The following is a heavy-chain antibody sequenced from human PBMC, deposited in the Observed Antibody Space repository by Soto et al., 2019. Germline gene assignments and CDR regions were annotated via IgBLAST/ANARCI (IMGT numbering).Heavy chain of an antibody. J-gene: IGHJ5*02. CDR2: IYWDDDK. CDR1: GFSLSTPGVG. Sequence: QISLNESGLTLVKPTQTLTLTCSFSGFSLSTPGVGVGWIRQPPGRALEWLALIYWDDDKRYNPALKRRLTITKDTSKSQVLLTLTNMGPEDIATYYCAHRPLGSVLRFDPWGQGTPVTVSS. CDR3: AHRPLGSVLRFDP. V-gene: IGHV2-5*02. D-gene: IGHD2-2*03.